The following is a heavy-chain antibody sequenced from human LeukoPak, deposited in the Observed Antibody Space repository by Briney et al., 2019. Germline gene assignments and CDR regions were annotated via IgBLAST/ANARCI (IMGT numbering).Heavy chain of an antibody. Sequence: GGSLRLSCAASGFTFSNYIINWVRQAPGKGLGWVSSISSGSTYIYYADSVKGRFTISRDNAKNSLYLQMNSLRAEDTAVYYCARDIIAAAGIVDYWGQGTLVTVSS. J-gene: IGHJ4*02. D-gene: IGHD6-13*01. CDR2: ISSGSTYI. V-gene: IGHV3-21*01. CDR1: GFTFSNYI. CDR3: ARDIIAAAGIVDY.